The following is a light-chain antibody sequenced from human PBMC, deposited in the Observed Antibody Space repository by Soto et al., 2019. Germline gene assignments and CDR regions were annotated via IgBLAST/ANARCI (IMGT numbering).Light chain of an antibody. CDR1: SSDVGGYNY. CDR2: YVS. CDR3: SSYTSSSTVV. J-gene: IGLJ2*01. Sequence: QSALTQPASVSGSPGQSITISCTGTSSDVGGYNYVSWYQQHPGKAPNLMIYYVSNRPSGVSNRFSGSKSGNTASLTISGLQAEDEADYYCSSYTSSSTVVFAGGTKLTVL. V-gene: IGLV2-14*01.